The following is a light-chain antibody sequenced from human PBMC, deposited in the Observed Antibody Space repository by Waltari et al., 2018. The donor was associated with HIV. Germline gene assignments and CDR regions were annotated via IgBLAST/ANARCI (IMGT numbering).Light chain of an antibody. CDR2: RNN. CDR1: SSNIGSDF. J-gene: IGLJ2*01. CDR3: ATWDDSLTGVV. Sequence: QYVLTQPPSASGTSGQRVTISCSGSSSNIGSDFVYWYQQFPGAPPSLLIYRNNRRPSGVPDRFSGSKSGTSASLDISGLRPEDEADYYCATWDDSLTGVVFGGGTKVTVL. V-gene: IGLV1-47*01.